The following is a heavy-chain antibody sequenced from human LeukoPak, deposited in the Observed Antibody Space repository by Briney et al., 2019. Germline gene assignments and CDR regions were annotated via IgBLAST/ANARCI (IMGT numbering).Heavy chain of an antibody. CDR2: ISAYNGNT. Sequence: ASVKVSCKASGYTFTSYGISWVRRAPGQGLEGMGWISAYNGNTNYAQKLQGRVTMTTDTSTSTAYMELRSLRSDDTAVYYCARVGIVVVVAGGWFDPWGQGTLVTVSS. V-gene: IGHV1-18*01. CDR3: ARVGIVVVVAGGWFDP. J-gene: IGHJ5*02. CDR1: GYTFTSYG. D-gene: IGHD2-15*01.